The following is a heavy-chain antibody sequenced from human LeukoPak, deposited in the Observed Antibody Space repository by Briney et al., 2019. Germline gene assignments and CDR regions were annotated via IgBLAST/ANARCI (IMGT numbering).Heavy chain of an antibody. CDR2: MNPNSGNT. V-gene: IGHV1-8*01. J-gene: IGHJ5*02. CDR1: GYTFTSYD. Sequence: ASVKASCKASGYTFTSYDINWVRQATGQGLEWMGWMNPNSGNTGYAQKFQGRVTMTRNTSISTAYMGLNRLTSDDTAVYYCARACSGGSCYSDNWLDPWGQGTLVTVSS. CDR3: ARACSGGSCYSDNWLDP. D-gene: IGHD2-15*01.